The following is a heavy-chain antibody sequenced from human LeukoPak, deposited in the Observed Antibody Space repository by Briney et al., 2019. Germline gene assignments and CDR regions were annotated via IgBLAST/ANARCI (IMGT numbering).Heavy chain of an antibody. CDR3: AKPPKYCSGGSCYSTWDY. D-gene: IGHD2-15*01. CDR1: GFTFSSYA. Sequence: GGSLRLSCAASGFTFSSYAMSWVRQAPGRGLEWVSAISGRGTSTYYADSVKGHFTISRDTSKDTLYLQMNSLRAEDTAVYYCAKPPKYCSGGSCYSTWDYWGQGTLVTVSS. V-gene: IGHV3-23*01. J-gene: IGHJ4*02. CDR2: ISGRGTST.